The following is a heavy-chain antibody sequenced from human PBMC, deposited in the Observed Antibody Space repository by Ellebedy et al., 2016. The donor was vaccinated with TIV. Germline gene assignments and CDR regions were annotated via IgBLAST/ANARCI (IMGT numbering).Heavy chain of an antibody. J-gene: IGHJ4*02. CDR3: ARDPRHYYDIPH. D-gene: IGHD3-22*01. CDR1: GFTFSDYY. V-gene: IGHV3-11*06. Sequence: GESLKISCAASGFTFSDYYMSWIRQAPGKGLEWVSYISSSSSYTNYADSVKGRFTISRDNAKNSLYLQMNSLRAEDTAVYYCARDPRHYYDIPHWGQGTLLTVSS. CDR2: ISSSSSYT.